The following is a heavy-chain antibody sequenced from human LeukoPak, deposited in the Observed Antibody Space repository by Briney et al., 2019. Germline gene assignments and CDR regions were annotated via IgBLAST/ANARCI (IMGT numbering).Heavy chain of an antibody. V-gene: IGHV1-2*02. CDR2: INPNSGGT. CDR3: ARDWLLRYSQGGFDN. Sequence: ASVKVSCKASGYTFTGYYMHWVRQAPGQGLEWMGWINPNSGGTNYAQKFQGRVTMTRDTSISTAYMELSRLRSDDTAVYYCARDWLLRYSQGGFDNWGQGTLVTVSS. D-gene: IGHD3-9*01. CDR1: GYTFTGYY. J-gene: IGHJ4*02.